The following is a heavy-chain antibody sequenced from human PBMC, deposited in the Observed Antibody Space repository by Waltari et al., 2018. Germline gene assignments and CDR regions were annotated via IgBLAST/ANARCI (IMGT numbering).Heavy chain of an antibody. CDR3: ARDERKLRHAFDI. D-gene: IGHD1-26*01. V-gene: IGHV4-31*03. CDR2: IYHSGST. Sequence: QVQLQESGPGLVKPSQTLSLTCTVSGGSISSGGYYWSWIRQHPGKGLEWIGYIYHSGSTYYNPSLKSRVTISVDRSKNQFSLKLSSVTAADTAVYYCARDERKLRHAFDIWGQGTMVTVSS. CDR1: GGSISSGGYY. J-gene: IGHJ3*02.